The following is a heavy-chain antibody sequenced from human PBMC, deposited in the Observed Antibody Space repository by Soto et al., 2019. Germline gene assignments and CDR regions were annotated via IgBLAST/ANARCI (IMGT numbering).Heavy chain of an antibody. CDR1: GFTFSSYA. CDR2: ISGSGGST. CDR3: AKTPIAVAGPGEGFDY. Sequence: PGGSLRLSCAASGFTFSSYAMSWVRQAPGKGLEWVSAISGSGGSTYYADSVKGRFTISRDNSKNTLYLQMNSLRAEDTAVYYCAKTPIAVAGPGEGFDYWGQGTLVTFSS. J-gene: IGHJ4*02. D-gene: IGHD6-19*01. V-gene: IGHV3-23*01.